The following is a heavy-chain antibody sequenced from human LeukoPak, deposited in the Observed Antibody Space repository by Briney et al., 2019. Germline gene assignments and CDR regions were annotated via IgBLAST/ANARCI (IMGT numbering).Heavy chain of an antibody. V-gene: IGHV3-74*03. Sequence: HPGGSLRLSCAASGFTFSVYYMFWVRQAPGKGLVWVSNISPDATNSKYADFVEGRFTISRNNAKNSLYLQMNSLRAEDTAVYYCAREKDDYGSGNHWFDPWGQGTLVTVSS. D-gene: IGHD3-10*01. CDR1: GFTFSVYY. CDR3: AREKDDYGSGNHWFDP. CDR2: ISPDATNS. J-gene: IGHJ5*02.